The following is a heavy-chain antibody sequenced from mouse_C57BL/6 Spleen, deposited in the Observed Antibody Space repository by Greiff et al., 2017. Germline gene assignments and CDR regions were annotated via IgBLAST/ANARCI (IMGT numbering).Heavy chain of an antibody. V-gene: IGHV5-17*01. CDR3: ARRGNLVGYFDV. CDR1: GFTFSDYG. Sequence: EVNLVESGGGLVKPGGSLKLSCAASGFTFSDYGMHWVRQAPEKGLEWVAYISSGSSTIYYADTVKGRFTISRDNAKNTLFLQMTSLRSEDTAMYYGARRGNLVGYFDVWGTGTTVTVSS. J-gene: IGHJ1*03. D-gene: IGHD2-1*01. CDR2: ISSGSSTI.